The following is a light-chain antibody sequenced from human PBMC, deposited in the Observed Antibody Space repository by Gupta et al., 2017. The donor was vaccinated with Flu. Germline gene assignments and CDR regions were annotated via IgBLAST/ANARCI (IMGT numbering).Light chain of an antibody. CDR1: QSVRSY. CDR2: DAS. V-gene: IGKV3-11*01. J-gene: IGKJ4*01. Sequence: EFVLTPSPATLSLSPGERATLSCRASQSVRSYLAWYQHKPGQAPRLLIYDASNRATGIPPRFSGSGSGTDFTLTISSLEPEDFAVYYCQQRNNWLTFGGGTKVEIK. CDR3: QQRNNWLT.